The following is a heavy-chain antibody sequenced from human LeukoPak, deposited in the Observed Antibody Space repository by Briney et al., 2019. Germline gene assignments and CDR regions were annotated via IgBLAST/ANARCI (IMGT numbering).Heavy chain of an antibody. CDR3: ASGRAVTGIFDY. D-gene: IGHD6-19*01. CDR2: IYSGGST. CDR1: GFTVSTNY. Sequence: PGGSLRLSCAASGFTVSTNYMSWVRQAPRKGLEWVSVIYSGGSTYYADSVKGRFTISRDNSKNTLYLQMNSLRAEDTAVYFCASGRAVTGIFDYWGQGTLVTVSS. J-gene: IGHJ4*02. V-gene: IGHV3-53*01.